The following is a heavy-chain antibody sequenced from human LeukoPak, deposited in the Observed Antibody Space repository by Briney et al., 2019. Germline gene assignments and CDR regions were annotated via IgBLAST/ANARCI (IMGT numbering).Heavy chain of an antibody. V-gene: IGHV4-34*01. D-gene: IGHD6-6*01. CDR1: GGSFSGYY. CDR3: ARRDKTRSSRTALDY. J-gene: IGHJ4*02. Sequence: SETLSLTCAVYGGSFSGYYWSWIRQPPGKGLEWIGEINHSGSTNYNPSLKSRVTISVDTSKNQFSLKLSSVTAADTAVYYCARRDKTRSSRTALDYWRQGTLVTVSS. CDR2: INHSGST.